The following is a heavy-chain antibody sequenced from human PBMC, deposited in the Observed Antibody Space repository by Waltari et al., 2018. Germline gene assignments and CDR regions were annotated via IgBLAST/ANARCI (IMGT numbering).Heavy chain of an antibody. CDR1: GFTFSSYG. CDR2: IRYDGSNK. CDR3: AKDAYCSSTSCYHDY. J-gene: IGHJ4*02. D-gene: IGHD2-2*01. Sequence: QVQLVESGGGVVQPGGSLRLSCAASGFTFSSYGMHWVRQAPGKGLEWVAFIRYDGSNKYYADSVKGRFTISRDNSKNTLYLQMNSLRAEDTAVYYCAKDAYCSSTSCYHDYWGQGTLVTVSS. V-gene: IGHV3-30*02.